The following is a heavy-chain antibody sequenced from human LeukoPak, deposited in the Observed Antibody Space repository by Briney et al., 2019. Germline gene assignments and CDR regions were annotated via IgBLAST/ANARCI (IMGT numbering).Heavy chain of an antibody. CDR1: GFSFRSFA. D-gene: IGHD6-13*01. J-gene: IGHJ6*02. CDR2: ISGGGEDT. Sequence: PGGSLRLSCTASGFSFRSFAMSWVRQAPGQGLEWVSSISGGGEDTYYADSVKGRFTISRDNSETTLYLQMNSLGADDTALYYCARTIAQYTNTWLYYYYGLDVWGQGTTVTVPS. V-gene: IGHV3-23*01. CDR3: ARTIAQYTNTWLYYYYGLDV.